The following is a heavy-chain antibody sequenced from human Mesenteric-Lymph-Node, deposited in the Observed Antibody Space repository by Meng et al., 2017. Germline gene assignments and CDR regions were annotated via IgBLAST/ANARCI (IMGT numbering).Heavy chain of an antibody. CDR2: ISGSGGST. CDR1: GFTLSSYS. CDR3: VTDQGGNLYYYYGMDV. J-gene: IGHJ6*02. V-gene: IGHV3-23*01. D-gene: IGHD4-23*01. Sequence: GEFLKILRAASGFTLSSYSMSWVPQAPGKGLELVSAISGSGGSTYYADSVKGLFTIYRDNSKNTLFLQIDSLRAEDTAVYYCVTDQGGNLYYYYGMDVWGQGTTVTVSS.